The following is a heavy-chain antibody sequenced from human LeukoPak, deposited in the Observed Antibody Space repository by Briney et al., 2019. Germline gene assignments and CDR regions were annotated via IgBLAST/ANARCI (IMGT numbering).Heavy chain of an antibody. D-gene: IGHD6-6*01. CDR1: GGSISSGGYY. CDR3: ARRSSRGGGYYFDY. Sequence: SETLSLTCTVSGGSISSGGYYWSWIRQPPGKGLEWIGYIYHSGSTYYNPSLKSRVTISVDRSKNQFSLKLSSVTAADTAVYYCARRSSRGGGYYFDYWGQGTLVTVSS. V-gene: IGHV4-30-2*01. J-gene: IGHJ4*02. CDR2: IYHSGST.